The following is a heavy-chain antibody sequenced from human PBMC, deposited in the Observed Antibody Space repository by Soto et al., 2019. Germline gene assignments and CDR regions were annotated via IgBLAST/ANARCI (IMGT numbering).Heavy chain of an antibody. V-gene: IGHV3-7*03. J-gene: IGHJ4*02. CDR2: IKQDGSEK. CDR3: AKGGYTFAYE. D-gene: IGHD5-18*01. Sequence: PGGSLRLSCAASGFTCSSYWMSWVRQAPGKGLEWVANIKQDGSEKYYVDSVKGRFTISRDNAKNSLYLQMTSLRADDTAVYYCAKGGYTFAYEWGQGALVTVSS. CDR1: GFTCSSYW.